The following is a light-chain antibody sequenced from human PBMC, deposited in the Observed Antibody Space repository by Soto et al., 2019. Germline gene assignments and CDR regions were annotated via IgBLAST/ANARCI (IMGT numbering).Light chain of an antibody. V-gene: IGKV3-20*01. J-gene: IGKJ1*01. Sequence: DIVLTQSPGTLSLSPGDRATLSSRASQSVSTSYLAWYQQKPGQAPRLLIYGASSRATGIPDRFSGSGSGTDFTLTISGLEPEDFAVYYCQQYGNSRGTFGQGTKVDIK. CDR1: QSVSTSY. CDR2: GAS. CDR3: QQYGNSRGT.